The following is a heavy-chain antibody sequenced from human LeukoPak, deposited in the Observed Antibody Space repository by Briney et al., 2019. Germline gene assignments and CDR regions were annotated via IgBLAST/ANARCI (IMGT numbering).Heavy chain of an antibody. V-gene: IGHV3-30*02. CDR1: GFTFNTYG. J-gene: IGHJ5*02. CDR2: IQYDGSIK. CDR3: ATDSGGGWYEAHFDP. D-gene: IGHD6-19*01. Sequence: GGSLRLSCAASGFTFNTYGMHWVRQAPGKGLEWVAFIQYDGSIKYYGDSVKGRFTISIDNSKNTLYLKMNSLRAEDTALYYCATDSGGGWYEAHFDPWGQGTLVTVSS.